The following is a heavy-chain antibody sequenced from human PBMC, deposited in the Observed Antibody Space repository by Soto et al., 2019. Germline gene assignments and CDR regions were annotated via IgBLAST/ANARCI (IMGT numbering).Heavy chain of an antibody. CDR1: GFTFGDYA. J-gene: IGHJ4*02. D-gene: IGHD4-17*01. Sequence: GSLKISCTASGFTFGDYAMSWFRQAPGKGLEWVGFIRSKAYGGTTEYAASVKGRFTISRDDSKSIAYLQMNSLKTEDTAVYYCTRGAGYGDYDQGWEGNDYWGQGTLVTVSS. V-gene: IGHV3-49*03. CDR2: IRSKAYGGTT. CDR3: TRGAGYGDYDQGWEGNDY.